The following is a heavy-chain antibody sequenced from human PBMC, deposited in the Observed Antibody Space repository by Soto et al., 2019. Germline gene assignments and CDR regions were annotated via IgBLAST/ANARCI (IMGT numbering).Heavy chain of an antibody. CDR3: TREMMTQQWRAFDI. Sequence: QVQLVESGGGVVQPGGSLRLSCVASGFTFSNYGMSWVRQAPGKGLEWVAVIWHDSSNKFYADSVRGRFTISRDNSKNTLFLQMSGLGADDTAVYYCTREMMTQQWRAFDIWGRGTTVTVSS. CDR2: IWHDSSNK. V-gene: IGHV3-33*01. CDR1: GFTFSNYG. D-gene: IGHD1-1*01. J-gene: IGHJ3*02.